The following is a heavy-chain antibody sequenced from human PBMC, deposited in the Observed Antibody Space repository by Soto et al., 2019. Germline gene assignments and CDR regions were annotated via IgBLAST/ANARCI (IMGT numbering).Heavy chain of an antibody. D-gene: IGHD3-10*01. J-gene: IGHJ6*03. CDR2: IKQDGSEK. Sequence: GGSLRLSCAASGFTFSSYWMSWVRQAPGKGLEWVANIKQDGSEKYYVDSVKGRFTISRDNAKNSLYLQMNSLRAEDTAVYYCARHHGSGSYYNVGYYYYYMDVWGKGTTVTVSS. V-gene: IGHV3-7*01. CDR3: ARHHGSGSYYNVGYYYYYMDV. CDR1: GFTFSSYW.